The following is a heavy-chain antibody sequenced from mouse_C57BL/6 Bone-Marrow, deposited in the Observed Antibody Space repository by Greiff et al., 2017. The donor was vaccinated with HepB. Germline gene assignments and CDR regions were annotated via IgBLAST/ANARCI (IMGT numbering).Heavy chain of an antibody. V-gene: IGHV5-6*01. CDR3: ANSVVAPYYAMDY. CDR2: ISSGGSYT. CDR1: GFTFSSYG. J-gene: IGHJ4*01. D-gene: IGHD1-1*01. Sequence: EVMLVESGGDLVKPGGSLKLSCAASGFTFSSYGMSWVRQTPDKRLEWVATISSGGSYTYYPDSVKGRFTISRDNAKNTLYLQMSSLKSEDTAMYSCANSVVAPYYAMDYWGQGTSVTVSS.